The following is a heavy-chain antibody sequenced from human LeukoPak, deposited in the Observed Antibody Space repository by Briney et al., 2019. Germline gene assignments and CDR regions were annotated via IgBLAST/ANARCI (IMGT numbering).Heavy chain of an antibody. J-gene: IGHJ6*02. Sequence: PGGSLRLSCAASRFTFSSYSMNWVRQAPGKGLEWVSSISSSSSYIYYADSVKGRFTISRDNAKNSLYLQMNSLRAEDTAVYYCASGYCSSTSCPYGMDVWGQGTTVTVSS. V-gene: IGHV3-21*01. CDR2: ISSSSSYI. D-gene: IGHD2-2*01. CDR3: ASGYCSSTSCPYGMDV. CDR1: RFTFSSYS.